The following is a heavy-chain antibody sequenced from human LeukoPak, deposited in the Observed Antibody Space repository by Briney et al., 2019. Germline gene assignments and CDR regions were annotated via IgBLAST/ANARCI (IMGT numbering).Heavy chain of an antibody. CDR3: ARLCLNYDILTGYYPDWYFDL. D-gene: IGHD3-9*01. CDR1: GGSISSSSYY. J-gene: IGHJ2*01. V-gene: IGHV4-39*01. CDR2: IYYSGST. Sequence: PSETLSLTCTVSGGSISSSSYYWGWIRQPPGKGLEWTGSIYYSGSTYYNPSLKSRVTISADTSKNQFSLRLSSVTAADTAVYYCARLCLNYDILTGYYPDWYFDLWGRGTLVTVSS.